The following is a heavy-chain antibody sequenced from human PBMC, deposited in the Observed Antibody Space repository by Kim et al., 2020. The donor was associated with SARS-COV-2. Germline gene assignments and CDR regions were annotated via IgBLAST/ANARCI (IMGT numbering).Heavy chain of an antibody. CDR3: ASLNLEIAAAGTEFDY. CDR1: GGSISSYY. D-gene: IGHD6-13*01. CDR2: IYYSGST. Sequence: SETLSLTCTVSGGSISSYYWSWIRQPPGKGLEWIGYIYYSGSTNYNPSLKSRVTISVDTSKNQFSLKLSSVTAADTAVYYCASLNLEIAAAGTEFDYWGQGTLVTVSS. J-gene: IGHJ4*02. V-gene: IGHV4-59*01.